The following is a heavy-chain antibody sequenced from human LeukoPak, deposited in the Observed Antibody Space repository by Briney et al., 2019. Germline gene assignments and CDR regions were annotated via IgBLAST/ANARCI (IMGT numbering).Heavy chain of an antibody. J-gene: IGHJ4*02. Sequence: PSETLSLTCTVSGGSISSSSYYWGWIRQPPGKGLEWIGSIYYSGSTYYNPSLKSRVTISVDTSKNQFSLKLSSVTAADTAVYYCARGIAAAYFDYWGQGTLVTVSS. D-gene: IGHD6-13*01. V-gene: IGHV4-39*07. CDR3: ARGIAAAYFDY. CDR1: GGSISSSSYY. CDR2: IYYSGST.